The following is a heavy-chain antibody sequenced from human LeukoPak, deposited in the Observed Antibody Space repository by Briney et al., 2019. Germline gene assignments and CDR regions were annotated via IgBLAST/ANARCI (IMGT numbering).Heavy chain of an antibody. J-gene: IGHJ5*02. Sequence: TLSLTCTVSGGSISSGSYYWSWIRQPAGKGLEWIGRIYTSGSTNYNPSLKSRVTISVDTSKNQFSLKLSSVTAADTAVYYCATTYYYDSSGYYVHTWGQGTLVTVSS. V-gene: IGHV4-61*02. D-gene: IGHD3-22*01. CDR2: IYTSGST. CDR3: ATTYYYDSSGYYVHT. CDR1: GGSISSGSYY.